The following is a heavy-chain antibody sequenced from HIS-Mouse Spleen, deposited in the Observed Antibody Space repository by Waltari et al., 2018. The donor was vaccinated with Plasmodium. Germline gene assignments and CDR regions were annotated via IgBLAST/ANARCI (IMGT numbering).Heavy chain of an antibody. D-gene: IGHD6-13*01. CDR1: GFTFRSYW. V-gene: IGHV3-7*01. Sequence: EVQLVESGGGLVQPGGSLRLSCAASGFTFRSYWMSWVRQAPGKGLEWVANIKQDGSEKYYVDSVKGRFTISRDNAKNSLYLQMNSLRAEDTAVYYCAGSWYWYFDLWGRGTLVTVSS. J-gene: IGHJ2*01. CDR2: IKQDGSEK. CDR3: AGSWYWYFDL.